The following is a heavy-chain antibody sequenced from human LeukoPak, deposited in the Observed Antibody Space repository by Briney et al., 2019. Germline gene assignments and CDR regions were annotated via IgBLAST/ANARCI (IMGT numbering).Heavy chain of an antibody. CDR3: AKGMAPYGSGSLFDY. V-gene: IGHV3-74*01. D-gene: IGHD3-10*01. CDR1: GFTFSSYW. J-gene: IGHJ4*02. Sequence: PGGSLRLSCAASGFTFSSYWMHWVRQAPGKGLVWVSRINSDGSRTSYADSVKGRFTISRDNAKNTLYLQMNSLRAEDTAVYYCAKGMAPYGSGSLFDYWGQGTLVTVSS. CDR2: INSDGSRT.